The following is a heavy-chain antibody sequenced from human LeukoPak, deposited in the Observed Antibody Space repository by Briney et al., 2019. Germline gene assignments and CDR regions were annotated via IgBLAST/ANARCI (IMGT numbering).Heavy chain of an antibody. J-gene: IGHJ5*01. V-gene: IGHV3-33*01. CDR3: ARDRQEQHQVGSGNHLDNWFDS. CDR2: TFYDGSKS. D-gene: IGHD1-26*01. CDR1: GFTFSTYG. Sequence: GGSLRLSCAASGFTFSTYGFHWVRQVPGKGLEWVAATFYDGSKSFYTDSVKGRFTISRDNSKNTLYLQMNSLRAEDSAVYYCARDRQEQHQVGSGNHLDNWFDSWGQGTLVTVSS.